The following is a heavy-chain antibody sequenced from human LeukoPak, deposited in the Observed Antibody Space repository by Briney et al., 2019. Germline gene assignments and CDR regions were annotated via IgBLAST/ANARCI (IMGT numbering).Heavy chain of an antibody. CDR1: GRSFSGYY. D-gene: IGHD1/OR15-1a*01. Sequence: MPSDTQSLTCAVYGRSFSGYYWSWLQQPPGGGLEWIGYVYYSGSPNSNPSLKRRITISHNTPKNHFALKQSTMAAADPAYYSWARSIIGTRSKFVFWGEGTLCSVSS. J-gene: IGHJ4*02. V-gene: IGHV4-59*08. CDR3: ARSIIGTRSKFVF. CDR2: VYYSGSP.